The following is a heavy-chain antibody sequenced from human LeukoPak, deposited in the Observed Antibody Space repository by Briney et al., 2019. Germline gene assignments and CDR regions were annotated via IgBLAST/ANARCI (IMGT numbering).Heavy chain of an antibody. CDR2: IYAGDSST. V-gene: IGHV5-51*01. CDR1: GFTFSTYS. D-gene: IGHD3-16*01. CDR3: ARHSCYDS. Sequence: GGSLKISCKGSGFTFSTYSFAWVRQMPGKGLEWMGVIYAGDSSTTYSPSFQGQVTISVDKSISTAYLQWSSLKASDSAIYYCARHSCYDSWGQGTLVTVSS. J-gene: IGHJ4*02.